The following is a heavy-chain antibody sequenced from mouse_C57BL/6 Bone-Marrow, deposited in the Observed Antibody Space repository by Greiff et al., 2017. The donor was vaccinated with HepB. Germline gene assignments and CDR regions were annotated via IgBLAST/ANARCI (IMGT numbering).Heavy chain of an antibody. CDR1: GFNIKNTY. J-gene: IGHJ1*03. CDR2: IDPANGNT. CDR3: ARYSNYVWYFDV. V-gene: IGHV14-3*01. Sequence: VQLQQSVAELVRPGASVKLSCTASGFNIKNTYMHWVKQRPEQGLEWIGRIDPANGNTKYAPKFQGKATIAADTSSNTAYLHLTSLTSEDTAIYYCARYSNYVWYFDVWGTGTTVTVSS. D-gene: IGHD2-5*01.